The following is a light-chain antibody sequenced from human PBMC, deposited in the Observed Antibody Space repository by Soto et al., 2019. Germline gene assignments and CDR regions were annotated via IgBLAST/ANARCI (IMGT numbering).Light chain of an antibody. Sequence: DIQMTQSPSSLSASVGDRVTITCRASQDIRHDLGWYQQKPGKAPKRLIYAASRLQGGVPSRFSGSESGTEFALTITSLQPEDFATYYCLHHNSYPLTFGGGTRVEIK. V-gene: IGKV1-17*01. CDR3: LHHNSYPLT. J-gene: IGKJ4*01. CDR1: QDIRHD. CDR2: AAS.